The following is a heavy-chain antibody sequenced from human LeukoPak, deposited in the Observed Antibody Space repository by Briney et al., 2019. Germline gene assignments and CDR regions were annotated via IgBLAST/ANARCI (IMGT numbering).Heavy chain of an antibody. CDR1: GFTFSSYA. J-gene: IGHJ4*02. D-gene: IGHD3-10*01. Sequence: PGGSLRLSCAASGFTFSSYAMHWVRQAPGKGLEWVAVISYDGSNKYYADSVKGRFTISRDNSKNTLYLQMNSLRAEDTAVYYCARAQTPLGSGSRKRGVDYWGQGTLVTVSS. V-gene: IGHV3-30*04. CDR3: ARAQTPLGSGSRKRGVDY. CDR2: ISYDGSNK.